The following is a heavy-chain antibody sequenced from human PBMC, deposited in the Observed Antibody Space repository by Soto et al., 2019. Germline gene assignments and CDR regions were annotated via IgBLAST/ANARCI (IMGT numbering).Heavy chain of an antibody. V-gene: IGHV3-23*01. Sequence: GGSLRLSCAASGFTFSSYAMSWVRQAPGKGLEWVSAISGSGGSTYYADSVKGRFTISRDNSKNTLYLQMNSLRAEDTAVYYCAKVRYDILTGYLNEWGQGTLVTVSS. CDR3: AKVRYDILTGYLNE. J-gene: IGHJ4*02. D-gene: IGHD3-9*01. CDR1: GFTFSSYA. CDR2: ISGSGGST.